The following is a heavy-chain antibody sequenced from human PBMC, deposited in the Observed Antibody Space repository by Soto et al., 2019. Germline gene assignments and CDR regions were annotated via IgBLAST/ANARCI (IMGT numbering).Heavy chain of an antibody. D-gene: IGHD1-1*01. J-gene: IGHJ3*01. CDR3: AATSGTTSAFDV. CDR2: IYYSANT. CDR1: TNSLSDSASY. Sequence: QLQLQESGPGLVKASETLSLTCSVSTNSLSDSASYWGWIRQPPGKGLEWIGTIYYSANTYHKPSLKSRVTLSLDKPKKQFSLRLRSVTVADTGVYYCAATSGTTSAFDVWGPGTTVAVSS. V-gene: IGHV4-39*01.